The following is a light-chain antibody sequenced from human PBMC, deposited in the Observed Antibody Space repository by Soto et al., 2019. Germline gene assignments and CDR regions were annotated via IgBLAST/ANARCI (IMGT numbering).Light chain of an antibody. V-gene: IGKV1-9*01. CDR1: QGIDSH. CDR3: QQVHSWPLT. J-gene: IGKJ4*01. Sequence: IHLTQSPSSLSASVGDRVTITCRASQGIDSHLAWYQQKPGKGPKLLIYVASTLQSGVPSRFSGSGSGTDFTLTISNLQPDDFAAYYCQQVHSWPLTFGGGTKVEIK. CDR2: VAS.